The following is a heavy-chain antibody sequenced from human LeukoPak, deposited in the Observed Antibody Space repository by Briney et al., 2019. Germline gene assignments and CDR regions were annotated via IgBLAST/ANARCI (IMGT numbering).Heavy chain of an antibody. Sequence: GRSLRLSCAASGFTFNIYAMGWVRQAPGKGLELVSTVSSCGNIYYADSVQGRFTISRDNSKNTVYLQMNSLRAEDTAIYYCAKESATIWGQGTLVTVSS. CDR1: GFTFNIYA. CDR2: VSSCGNI. D-gene: IGHD5-24*01. V-gene: IGHV3-23*01. J-gene: IGHJ4*02. CDR3: AKESATI.